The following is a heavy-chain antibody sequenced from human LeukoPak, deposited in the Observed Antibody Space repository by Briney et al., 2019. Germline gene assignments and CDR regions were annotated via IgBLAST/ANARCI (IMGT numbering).Heavy chain of an antibody. Sequence: GGSLRLSCAASGFTFSSSAMSWVRQAPGKGLEWVSAIGVSGAGTYYADSVKGRFTISRDNSKNTLYLQMNSLRAEDTAMYYCAKPTRASSGSYYFEYFHHWGQGTLVTVSS. CDR2: IGVSGAGT. J-gene: IGHJ1*01. V-gene: IGHV3-23*01. CDR1: GFTFSSSA. CDR3: AKPTRASSGSYYFEYFHH. D-gene: IGHD3-22*01.